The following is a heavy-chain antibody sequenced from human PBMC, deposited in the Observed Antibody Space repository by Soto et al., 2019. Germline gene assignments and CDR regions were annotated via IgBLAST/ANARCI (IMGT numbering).Heavy chain of an antibody. CDR2: IFNSENT. CDR1: VGSISSGDYY. J-gene: IGHJ3*01. V-gene: IGHV4-30-4*01. D-gene: IGHD6-25*01. Sequence: SETLSLTCTVSVGSISSGDYYWTWIRQPPGKGLKWIGFIFNSENTYNKTSLKNPISLSIETSKNQFSLQMKAITAAETAVYSCAGEPKGGPAAGAFDLWGQGTMVT. CDR3: AGEPKGGPAAGAFDL.